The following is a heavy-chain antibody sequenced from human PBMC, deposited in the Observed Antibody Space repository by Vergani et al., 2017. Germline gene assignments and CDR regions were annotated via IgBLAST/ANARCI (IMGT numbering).Heavy chain of an antibody. CDR3: ARVIVGAYYFDY. D-gene: IGHD1-26*01. J-gene: IGHJ4*02. CDR2: IYYSGST. Sequence: QVQLQQWGAGLLKPSETLSLTCAVYGGSFSGYYWSWIRQPPGKGLEWIGYIYYSGSTYYNPSLKSRVTISVDTSKNQFSLKLSSVTAADTAVYYCARVIVGAYYFDYWGQGTLVTVSS. CDR1: GGSFSGYY. V-gene: IGHV4-34*01.